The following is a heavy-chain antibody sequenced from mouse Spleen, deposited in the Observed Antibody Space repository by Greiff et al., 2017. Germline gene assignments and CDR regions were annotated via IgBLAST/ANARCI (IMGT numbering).Heavy chain of an antibody. Sequence: QVQLQQSGAELVRPGASVTLSCKASGYTFTDYEMHWVKQTPVHGLEWIGAIDPETGGTAYNQKFKGKAILTADKSSSTAYMELRSLTSEDSAVYYCTRNYGSSGDAMDYWGQGTSVTVS. J-gene: IGHJ4*01. D-gene: IGHD1-1*01. CDR2: IDPETGGT. CDR1: GYTFTDYE. V-gene: IGHV1-15*01. CDR3: TRNYGSSGDAMDY.